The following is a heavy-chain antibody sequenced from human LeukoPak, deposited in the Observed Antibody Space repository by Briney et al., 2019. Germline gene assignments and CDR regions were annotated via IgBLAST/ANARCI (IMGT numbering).Heavy chain of an antibody. V-gene: IGHV4-38-2*01. CDR3: ARHKKGLGELSPFDY. D-gene: IGHD3-10*01. CDR1: GYSISSGYY. CDR2: MYHSGST. J-gene: IGHJ4*02. Sequence: SETLSLTCAVSGYSISSGYYWGWIRQPPGKGLEWIGSMYHSGSTYYNPSLKSRVTMSVDTSKNQFSLKLSSVTAADTAVYYCARHKKGLGELSPFDYWGQGTLVTVSS.